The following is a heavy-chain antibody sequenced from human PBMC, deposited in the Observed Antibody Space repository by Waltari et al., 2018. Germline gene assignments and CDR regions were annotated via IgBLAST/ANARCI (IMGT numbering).Heavy chain of an antibody. CDR1: GFRFSSHD. J-gene: IGHJ4*02. CDR2: ISDNGIIT. V-gene: IGHV3-23*04. CDR3: AKKPYDHAYGDYFDY. D-gene: IGHD4-17*01. Sequence: EVQLVESGGGLVQPGESLRLSCAGSGFRFSSHDMRWVRQAPEKGLEWVSGISDNGIITFYGDSVKGRFTISRDNSKSTLYLQLSGLRAEDTAVYYCAKKPYDHAYGDYFDYWGQGTLVTVSS.